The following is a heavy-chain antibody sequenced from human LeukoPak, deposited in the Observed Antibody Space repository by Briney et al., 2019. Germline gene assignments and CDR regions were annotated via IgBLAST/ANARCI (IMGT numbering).Heavy chain of an antibody. CDR3: ARGVVTVPLYYFDY. J-gene: IGHJ4*02. CDR2: IYSGGST. Sequence: GGPLRLSCAASGFTVSSNYMSWVRQAPGKGLEWVSVIYSGGSTYYADSVKGRFTISRDNSKNTLYLQMNSLRAEDTAVYYCARGVVTVPLYYFDYWGQGTLVTVSS. CDR1: GFTVSSNY. V-gene: IGHV3-53*01. D-gene: IGHD2-21*02.